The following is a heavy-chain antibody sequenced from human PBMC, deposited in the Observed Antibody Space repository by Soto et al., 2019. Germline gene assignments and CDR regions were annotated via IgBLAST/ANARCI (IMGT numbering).Heavy chain of an antibody. CDR3: AGEYGGSWYFDL. Sequence: SETLSLTCTVSGGSISGRGFYWSWIRQPPGKGLEWIGYSSDTGSTHYNPSLSGRVTVSVDTSKNQFSLKLTSVTATDTAVYYCAGEYGGSWYFDLWGRGTLVTVSS. J-gene: IGHJ2*01. V-gene: IGHV4-30-4*08. CDR2: SSDTGST. D-gene: IGHD4-17*01. CDR1: GGSISGRGFY.